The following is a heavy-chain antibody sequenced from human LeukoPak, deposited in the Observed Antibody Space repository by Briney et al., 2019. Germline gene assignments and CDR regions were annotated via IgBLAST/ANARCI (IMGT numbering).Heavy chain of an antibody. J-gene: IGHJ4*02. CDR2: VSESGDTT. Sequence: GGSLRLSCETSGFNFSVFAMTWVRQAPGKGLEWVSRVSESGDTTYYADSVKGRFTISRDNSKNTLYLQMNSLRAEDTAVYYCAKEYNWNSPIDYWGQGTLVTVSS. CDR1: GFNFSVFA. CDR3: AKEYNWNSPIDY. D-gene: IGHD1-7*01. V-gene: IGHV3-23*01.